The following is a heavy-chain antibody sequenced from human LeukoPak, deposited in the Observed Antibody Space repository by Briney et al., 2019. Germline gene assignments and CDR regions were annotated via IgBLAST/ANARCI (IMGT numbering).Heavy chain of an antibody. D-gene: IGHD3-22*01. CDR2: ISGDGGST. V-gene: IGHV3-43*02. J-gene: IGHJ6*02. CDR1: GFTFDDYA. Sequence: PGGSLRLSCAASGFTFDDYAMHWVRQAPGKGLEWVSLISGDGGSTYYADSVKGRFTISRDNSKNSLYLQMNSLRTEDTALYYCAKDGSSLIADDYYYGMDVWGQGTTATVSS. CDR3: AKDGSSLIADDYYYGMDV.